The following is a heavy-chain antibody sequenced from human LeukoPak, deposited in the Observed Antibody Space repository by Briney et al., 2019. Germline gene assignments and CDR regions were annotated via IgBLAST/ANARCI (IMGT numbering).Heavy chain of an antibody. CDR2: ISWNSGSV. V-gene: IGHV3-9*01. J-gene: IGHJ6*02. Sequence: GRSLRLSCAASGFTFDDYAMHWVRQAPGKGLEWVSGISWNSGSVGYADSVRGRFTISRDNAKNTLYLQMNSLRAEDTAVYYCASTAPAYYYGSGSYYPSHYYYGMDVWGQGTTVTVSS. CDR3: ASTAPAYYYGSGSYYPSHYYYGMDV. D-gene: IGHD3-10*01. CDR1: GFTFDDYA.